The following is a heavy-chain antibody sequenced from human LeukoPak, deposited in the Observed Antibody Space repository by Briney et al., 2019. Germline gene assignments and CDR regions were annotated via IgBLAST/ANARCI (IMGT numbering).Heavy chain of an antibody. V-gene: IGHV3-11*06. Sequence: PGGSLRLSCAASGFIFSDDYMSWIRQAPGKGLEWVSYISSSSSYTNYADSVKGRFTISRDNAKNSLYLQMNSLRAEDTAVYYCARERVRYSYGTGFDYWGQGTLVTVSS. D-gene: IGHD5-18*01. CDR2: ISSSSSYT. CDR1: GFIFSDDY. CDR3: ARERVRYSYGTGFDY. J-gene: IGHJ4*02.